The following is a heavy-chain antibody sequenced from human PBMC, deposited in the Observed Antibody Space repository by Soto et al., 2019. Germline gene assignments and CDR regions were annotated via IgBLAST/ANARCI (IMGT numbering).Heavy chain of an antibody. CDR1: GGTLRTSA. D-gene: IGHD5-12*01. Sequence: VQLVQSGAEVKKPGSSVKVSCKTSGGTLRTSAISWVRQAPGQGLEWMGGIMPIFPTPDYAQNFQGRVTITADESTSTAYMELSSLRPEDTAVYYCASDKDRLQLGGNYYYIMDVWGQGTTVTVSS. CDR3: ASDKDRLQLGGNYYYIMDV. V-gene: IGHV1-69*12. CDR2: IMPIFPTP. J-gene: IGHJ6*02.